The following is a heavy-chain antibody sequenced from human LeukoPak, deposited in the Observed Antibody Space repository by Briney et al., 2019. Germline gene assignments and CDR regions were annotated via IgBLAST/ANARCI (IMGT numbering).Heavy chain of an antibody. D-gene: IGHD6-13*01. Sequence: PSETLSLTCTVSGGSISSYYWSWIRQPPGKGLEWIGYNFYSGNTNYNPSLKSRVTISVDTSKNQFSLKLSSVTAADTAVYYCARRYSSSWYYDYWGQGTLVTVSS. V-gene: IGHV4-59*08. CDR2: NFYSGNT. CDR1: GGSISSYY. J-gene: IGHJ4*02. CDR3: ARRYSSSWYYDY.